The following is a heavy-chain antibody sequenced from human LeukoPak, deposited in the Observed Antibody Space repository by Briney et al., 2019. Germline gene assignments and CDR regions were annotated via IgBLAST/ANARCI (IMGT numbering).Heavy chain of an antibody. CDR3: ATDGAGFDT. Sequence: GGSLRLSCAASGFTFNDYYMSWIRQAPGKGLEWLSYINIGGTNTHYADSVKGRFTISRDNAKKSLYLEMNNLRAEDTTVYYCATDGAGFDTWGQGVLVTVSS. J-gene: IGHJ5*02. CDR2: INIGGTNT. CDR1: GFTFNDYY. V-gene: IGHV3-11*01.